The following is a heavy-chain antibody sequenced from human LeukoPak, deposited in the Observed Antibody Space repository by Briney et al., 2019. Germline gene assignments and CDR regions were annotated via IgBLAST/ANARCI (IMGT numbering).Heavy chain of an antibody. CDR3: AKDKSYNYNYMDV. CDR2: IKQDGSER. CDR1: GFTFSSYW. V-gene: IGHV3-7*01. J-gene: IGHJ6*03. Sequence: GGSLRLSCAASGFTFSSYWMSWVRQAPGKGLEWVANIKQDGSERYYVDSVKGRFTISRDNSKNTLYLQMNSLRAEDTAVYYCAKDKSYNYNYMDVWGKGTTVTVSS.